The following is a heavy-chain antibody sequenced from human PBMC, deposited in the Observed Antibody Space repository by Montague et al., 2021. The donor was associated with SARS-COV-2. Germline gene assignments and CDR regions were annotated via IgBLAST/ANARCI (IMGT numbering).Heavy chain of an antibody. J-gene: IGHJ5*01. Sequence: SLRLSCAPSGFTFSDYYMAWIRQAPGKGLEWVAYLSSTGTMTYYGESXXGRFSISRDNARSSLFLHMTNVRVEDTAVYYCARGTLGSGSYYDSWGQGTLVTVSA. CDR2: LSSTGTMT. CDR1: GFTFSDYY. CDR3: ARGTLGSGSYYDS. V-gene: IGHV3-11*01. D-gene: IGHD3-10*01.